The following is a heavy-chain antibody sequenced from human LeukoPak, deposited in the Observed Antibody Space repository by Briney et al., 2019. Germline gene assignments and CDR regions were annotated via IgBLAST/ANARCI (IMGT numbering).Heavy chain of an antibody. Sequence: GGSLRLSCAASGFTFSDYAMHWVRQAPGKGLEWVSFISYDGSDKYYADSVKGRFTISRDNSKNTLYLQMNSLRAEDTAVHYCARDLYGSGNYYNFFDYWGQGTLVTVSS. V-gene: IGHV3-30-3*01. D-gene: IGHD3-10*01. CDR1: GFTFSDYA. J-gene: IGHJ4*02. CDR2: ISYDGSDK. CDR3: ARDLYGSGNYYNFFDY.